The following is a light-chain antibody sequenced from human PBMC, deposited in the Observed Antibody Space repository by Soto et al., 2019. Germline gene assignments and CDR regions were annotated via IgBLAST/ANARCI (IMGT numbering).Light chain of an antibody. CDR1: QGISSW. CDR2: AAS. CDR3: QQANSFPIT. Sequence: IPVTLSSASVSASVCDRVAITCRASQGISSWLALYQQKPGKAPKLLIYAASSLQSGVPSRFSGSGSGTDFTLTISSLQPEDFATYYCQQANSFPITFGQGTRLEIK. V-gene: IGKV1D-12*01. J-gene: IGKJ5*01.